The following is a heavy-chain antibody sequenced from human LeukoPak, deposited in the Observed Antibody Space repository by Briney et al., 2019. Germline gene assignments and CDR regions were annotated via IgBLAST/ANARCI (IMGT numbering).Heavy chain of an antibody. V-gene: IGHV3-23*01. J-gene: IGHJ4*02. CDR1: GFTFSSYA. CDR2: ISGSGVNT. D-gene: IGHD6-13*01. Sequence: GGSLRLSCAASGFTFSSYAMSWVRQAPGKGLEWVSVISGSGVNTYYADSVKGRFTISRDNSKTTLYLQMNSLRAEDTAVYYCARGRPAAAASDYWGQGTLVTVSS. CDR3: ARGRPAAAASDY.